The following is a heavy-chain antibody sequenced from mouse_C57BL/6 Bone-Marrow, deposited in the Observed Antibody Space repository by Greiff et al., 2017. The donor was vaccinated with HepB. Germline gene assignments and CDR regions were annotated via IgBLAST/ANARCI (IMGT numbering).Heavy chain of an antibody. V-gene: IGHV5-6*01. J-gene: IGHJ3*01. CDR1: GFTFSSYG. CDR2: ISSGGSYT. Sequence: EVQGVESGGDLVKPGGSLKLSCAASGFTFSSYGMSWVRQTPDKRLEWVATISSGGSYTYYPDSVKGRFTISRDNAKNTLYLQMSSLKSEDTAMYYCARRYDYDVAWFAYWGQGTLVTVSA. D-gene: IGHD2-4*01. CDR3: ARRYDYDVAWFAY.